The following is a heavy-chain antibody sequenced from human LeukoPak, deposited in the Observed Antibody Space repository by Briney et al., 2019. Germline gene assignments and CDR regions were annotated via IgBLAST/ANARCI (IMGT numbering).Heavy chain of an antibody. J-gene: IGHJ3*02. CDR2: ISSSVSTI. V-gene: IGHV3-48*03. CDR3: ARVGLGASLDAFDI. Sequence: PGGSLRLSCAASGFTFSRYEMNWVRQAAGKGREWVSYISSSVSTIYYADSVKGRFTISRDNAKNSLYLQMNSLRAEDTAVYYCARVGLGASLDAFDIWGQGTMVTVSS. D-gene: IGHD3-10*01. CDR1: GFTFSRYE.